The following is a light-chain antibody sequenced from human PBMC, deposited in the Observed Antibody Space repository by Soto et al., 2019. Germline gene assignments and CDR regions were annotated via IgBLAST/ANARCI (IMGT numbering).Light chain of an antibody. CDR3: EEYYNWPFN. V-gene: IGKV3-15*01. Sequence: EKVMTQSPVTLSVSPGERVTLSCRASPSVFSNLAWYQQKPVQAPRLLLYEASTTATGIPARFSGSGYGTDYTLTISNLPSEVFADSDGEEYYNWPFNFGGGTKVVSK. J-gene: IGKJ4*01. CDR1: PSVFSN. CDR2: EAS.